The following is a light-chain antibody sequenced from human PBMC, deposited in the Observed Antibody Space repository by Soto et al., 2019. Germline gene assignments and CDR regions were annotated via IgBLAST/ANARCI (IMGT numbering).Light chain of an antibody. CDR1: QSVSSN. CDR2: DAS. J-gene: IGKJ5*01. Sequence: EILLTQSPATLSVSPGERATLSCRASQSVSSNLAWHQQKPGQAPRLLMYDASTRDTGISARFRGSGSGTECTLTISRLQSEDFEVYYCQQYHNWPITFGQGTRLEIK. V-gene: IGKV3-15*01. CDR3: QQYHNWPIT.